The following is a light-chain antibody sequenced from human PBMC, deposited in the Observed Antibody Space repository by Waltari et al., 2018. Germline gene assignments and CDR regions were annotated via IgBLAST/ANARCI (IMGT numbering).Light chain of an antibody. CDR2: DAS. CDR3: QQRSNWPPKYT. CDR1: QSIRSTF. J-gene: IGKJ2*01. Sequence: EVVLTQSPDTLSLSPGERATLSCRASQSIRSTFLAWYQQKPGQAPRLLIYDASNRATGIPARFSGSGSGTDFTLTISSLEPEDFAVYYCQQRSNWPPKYTFGQGTKLEIK. V-gene: IGKV3-11*01.